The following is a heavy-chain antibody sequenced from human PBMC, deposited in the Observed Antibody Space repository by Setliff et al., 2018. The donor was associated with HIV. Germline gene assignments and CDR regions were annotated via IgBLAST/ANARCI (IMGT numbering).Heavy chain of an antibody. D-gene: IGHD4-17*01. CDR2: ISTYNGST. V-gene: IGHV1-18*01. J-gene: IGHJ4*02. CDR1: GYTFTSYG. Sequence: GASVKVSCKASGYTFTSYGITWVRQAPGQGLEWMGWISTYNGSTDYAQKLQGRVTMTTDTSTSTAYMELRSLRSGDSAVYYCARDDYGDYVGDYWGQGTLVTVSS. CDR3: ARDDYGDYVGDY.